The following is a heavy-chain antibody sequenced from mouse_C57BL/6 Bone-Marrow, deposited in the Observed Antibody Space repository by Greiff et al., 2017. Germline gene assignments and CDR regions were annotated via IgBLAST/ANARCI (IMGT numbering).Heavy chain of an antibody. J-gene: IGHJ4*01. CDR3: ARQGIRNYAMDY. CDR1: GFTFSDYY. V-gene: IGHV5-12*01. Sequence: EVMLVESGGGLVQPGGSLKLSCAASGFTFSDYYMYWVRQTPEKRLEWVAYISTGGGSTYYPDTVKGRFTISRDNAKNTLYLQMSRLKSEDTAMYYCARQGIRNYAMDYWGQGTSVTVSS. CDR2: ISTGGGST.